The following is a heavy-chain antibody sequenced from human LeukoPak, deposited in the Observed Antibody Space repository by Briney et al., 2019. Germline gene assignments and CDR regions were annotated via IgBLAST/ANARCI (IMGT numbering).Heavy chain of an antibody. V-gene: IGHV3-7*04. Sequence: GGSLRLSCAASGFTFSSYWMSWGRQAPGKGVWWVANIKQDGSEKYYVDSVKGRFTISRDNAKNSLYLQMNSLTAEDTAVYDCATDLDYVDYWGQGNLVTVSS. CDR2: IKQDGSEK. CDR3: ATDLDYVDY. CDR1: GFTFSSYW. J-gene: IGHJ4*02.